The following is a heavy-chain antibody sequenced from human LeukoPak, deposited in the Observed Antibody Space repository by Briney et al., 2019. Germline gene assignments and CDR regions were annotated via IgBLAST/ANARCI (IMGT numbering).Heavy chain of an antibody. CDR3: ARREWELAYYYMDV. CDR2: INHSRST. D-gene: IGHD1-26*01. J-gene: IGHJ6*03. CDR1: GGSFSGYY. V-gene: IGHV4-34*01. Sequence: PSETLSLTCAVYGGSFSGYYWSWIRQPPGKGLEWIGEINHSRSTNYNPSLKSRVTISVDTSKNQFSLKLSSVTAADTAVYYCARREWELAYYYMDVWGKGTTVTVSS.